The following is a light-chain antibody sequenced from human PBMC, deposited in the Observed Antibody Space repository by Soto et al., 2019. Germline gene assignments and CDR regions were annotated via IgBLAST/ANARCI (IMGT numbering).Light chain of an antibody. CDR1: SSNIGAGYD. CDR3: QSYDSSLRGSV. J-gene: IGLJ2*01. Sequence: QSMLTQPPSVSGAPGQRVTISCSGSSSNIGAGYDVHWYQQLPGTAPKLLIYGSSNRPSGVPDRFSGSKSDTSASLAITGLQAEDEADYYCQSYDSSLRGSVFGGGTKLTVL. CDR2: GSS. V-gene: IGLV1-40*01.